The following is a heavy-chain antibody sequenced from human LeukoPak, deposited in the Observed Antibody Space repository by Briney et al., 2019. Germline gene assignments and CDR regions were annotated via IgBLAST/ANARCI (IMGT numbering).Heavy chain of an antibody. V-gene: IGHV4-30-2*01. J-gene: IGHJ4*02. D-gene: IGHD4-17*01. CDR1: GGSISSGGYS. CDR3: ARASYGDYSLCY. CDR2: IYHSGST. Sequence: SQTLSLTCAVSGGSISSGGYSWSWIRQPPGKGLEWIGYIYHSGSTYYNPSLKSRVTISVDRSQNQLSLKLISVTAAATSVYSCARASYGDYSLCYWGQGTLVTVSS.